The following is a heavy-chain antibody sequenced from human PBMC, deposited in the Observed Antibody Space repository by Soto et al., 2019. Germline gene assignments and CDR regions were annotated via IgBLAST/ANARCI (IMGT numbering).Heavy chain of an antibody. V-gene: IGHV3-30*18. D-gene: IGHD1-26*01. CDR3: AKGGVGATSDYYYGMDV. J-gene: IGHJ6*01. CDR2: ISYDGSNK. CDR1: GFTFSSYG. Sequence: QVQLVESGGGVVQPGRSLRLSCAASGFTFSSYGMHWVRQAPGKGLEWVAVISYDGSNKYYADSVKGRFTISRDNSKNTLYLQMNSLRAEDTAVYYCAKGGVGATSDYYYGMDVW.